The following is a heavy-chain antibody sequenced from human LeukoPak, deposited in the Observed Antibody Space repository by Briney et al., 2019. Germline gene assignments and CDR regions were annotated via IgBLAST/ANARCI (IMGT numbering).Heavy chain of an antibody. Sequence: ASVKVSCKASGYTFTSYYMNWVRQAPGQGLEWMGIINPSGGSTRNAQKFQGRATMARDTSTSAVYMELSSLRSEDTAVYYCARDDYGDFWGQGTLVTVSS. V-gene: IGHV1-46*01. CDR2: INPSGGST. CDR1: GYTFTSYY. J-gene: IGHJ4*02. CDR3: ARDDYGDF.